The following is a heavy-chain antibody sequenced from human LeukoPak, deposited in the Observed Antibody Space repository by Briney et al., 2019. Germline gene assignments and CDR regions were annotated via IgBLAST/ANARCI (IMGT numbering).Heavy chain of an antibody. Sequence: AGGSLRLSCAASGFTFSSYSMNWIRQAPGKGLEWVSSISSSSSYIYYADSVKGRFTISRDNAKNSLYLQMNSLRAEDTAVYYCARHYDSSGYSQPESCDYWGQGTLVTVSS. CDR2: ISSSSSYI. CDR3: ARHYDSSGYSQPESCDY. CDR1: GFTFSSYS. D-gene: IGHD3-22*01. V-gene: IGHV3-21*01. J-gene: IGHJ4*02.